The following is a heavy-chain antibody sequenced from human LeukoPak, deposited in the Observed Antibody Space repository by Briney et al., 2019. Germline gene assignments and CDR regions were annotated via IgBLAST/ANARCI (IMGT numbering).Heavy chain of an antibody. J-gene: IGHJ4*02. V-gene: IGHV4-59*01. CDR1: GXSISSYY. CDR3: ARGGVAAAGTFDY. Sequence: SETLSLTCTVSGXSISSYYGSWIRQPPGKGLEWIGYIYYSGSTNYNPSLKSRVTISVDTSKNQFSLKLSSVTAADTAVYYCARGGVAAAGTFDYWGQGTLVTVSS. D-gene: IGHD6-13*01. CDR2: IYYSGST.